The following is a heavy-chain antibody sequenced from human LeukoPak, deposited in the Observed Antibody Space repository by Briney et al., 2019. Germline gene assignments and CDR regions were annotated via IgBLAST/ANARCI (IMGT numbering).Heavy chain of an antibody. CDR1: GGSISSYY. V-gene: IGHV4-4*09. J-gene: IGHJ5*02. CDR3: ARHGTGHYDSSGYFWFDP. CDR2: IYTSGST. D-gene: IGHD3-22*01. Sequence: PSETLSLTCTVSGGSISSYYWSWIRQPPGKGLEWIGYIYTSGSTNYNPSLKSRVTISVDTSKNQFSLKLSSVTAADTAVYYCARHGTGHYDSSGYFWFDPWGQGTLVTVSS.